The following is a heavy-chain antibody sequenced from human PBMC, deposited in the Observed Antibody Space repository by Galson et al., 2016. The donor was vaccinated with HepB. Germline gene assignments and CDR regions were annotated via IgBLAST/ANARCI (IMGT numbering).Heavy chain of an antibody. V-gene: IGHV4-4*02. CDR1: GVSISTDYW. D-gene: IGHD1-7*01. CDR3: TRGTLGTTATMAFDY. Sequence: SETLSLTCSVSGVSISTDYWWSWVRQSPEKGLEWIGEICQTGTANYNPSFTSRATISVDTSKNQISLRLDSVTAADTAVYYCTRGTLGTTATMAFDYWGQGTLVSVSS. J-gene: IGHJ4*02. CDR2: ICQTGTA.